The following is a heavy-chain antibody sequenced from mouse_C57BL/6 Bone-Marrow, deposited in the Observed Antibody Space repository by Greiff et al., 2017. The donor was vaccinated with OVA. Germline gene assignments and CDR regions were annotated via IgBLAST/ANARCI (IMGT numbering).Heavy chain of an antibody. CDR2: IDPETGGT. D-gene: IGHD2-5*01. CDR1: GYTFTDYE. CDR3: TRGYSNYNAMYY. J-gene: IGHJ4*01. V-gene: IGHV1-15*01. Sequence: QVQLQQSGAELVRPGASVTLSCKASGYTFTDYEMHWVKQTPVHGLEWIGAIDPETGGTAYNPKFKGKAILTAANSSSTAYMELRILTSEYSAVYYCTRGYSNYNAMYYWGQGTSVPVSS.